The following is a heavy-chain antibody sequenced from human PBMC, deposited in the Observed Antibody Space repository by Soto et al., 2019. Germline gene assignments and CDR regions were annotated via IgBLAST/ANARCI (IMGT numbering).Heavy chain of an antibody. J-gene: IGHJ3*02. CDR1: GGSVSSGNYY. Sequence: SETLSLTCSVPGGSVSSGNYYWSWIRQPPGKGLEWIGYIYYTGSTNYNPSLKSRVTISVDTSKNQFSLKLSSVTAADTAVYYCARTYESSGPNSGGYGFDIWGQGTMVTVSS. CDR3: ARTYESSGPNSGGYGFDI. CDR2: IYYTGST. V-gene: IGHV4-61*01. D-gene: IGHD3-22*01.